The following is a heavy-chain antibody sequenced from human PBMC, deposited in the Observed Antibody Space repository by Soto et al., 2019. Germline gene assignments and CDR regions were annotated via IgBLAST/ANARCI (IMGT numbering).Heavy chain of an antibody. V-gene: IGHV3-73*01. CDR2: IRSKANTYAT. CDR1: GFTFSDSA. D-gene: IGHD6-6*01. Sequence: GSLRLSCAASGFTFSDSAMHWVRQASGKGLEWVGRIRSKANTYATAYVASVEGRFTISRDDSKNTAYLQMNGLKTEDTAVYYCTTGIAARPPGWGQGTLVTVSS. CDR3: TTGIAARPPG. J-gene: IGHJ4*02.